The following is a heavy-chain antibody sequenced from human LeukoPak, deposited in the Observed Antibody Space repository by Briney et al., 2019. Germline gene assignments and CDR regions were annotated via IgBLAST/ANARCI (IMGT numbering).Heavy chain of an antibody. D-gene: IGHD6-13*01. Sequence: PSETLSLTCTVSGGSISSYYWSWIRQPPGKGLEWIGYIYYSGSTNYNPSLKSRVTISVDTSKNQFSLKLSSVTAADTAVYYCARDGRLAAAGAYYYYGMDVWGQGTPVTVSS. CDR2: IYYSGST. CDR3: ARDGRLAAAGAYYYYGMDV. V-gene: IGHV4-59*01. CDR1: GGSISSYY. J-gene: IGHJ6*02.